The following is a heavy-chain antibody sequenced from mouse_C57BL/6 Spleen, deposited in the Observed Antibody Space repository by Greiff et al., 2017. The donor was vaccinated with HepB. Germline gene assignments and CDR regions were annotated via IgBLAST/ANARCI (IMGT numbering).Heavy chain of an antibody. Sequence: VMLQQSGPELVKPGASVKISCKASGYAFRSSWMNWVKQRPGQGLEWIGRIYPGDGDTNYNGKFKGKAPLTAAKSSRTAYMQLSRLTSEDSAVYVGARSTYYYGSSYYFDCWGQGTTLTVSS. D-gene: IGHD1-1*01. CDR1: GYAFRSSW. V-gene: IGHV1-82*01. CDR2: IYPGDGDT. J-gene: IGHJ2*01. CDR3: ARSTYYYGSSYYFDC.